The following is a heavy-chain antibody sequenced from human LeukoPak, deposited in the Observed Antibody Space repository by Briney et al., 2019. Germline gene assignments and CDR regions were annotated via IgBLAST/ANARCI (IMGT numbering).Heavy chain of an antibody. J-gene: IGHJ3*02. Sequence: SGTLSLTCTVSGGSISSSSYYWGWIRQPPGKGLEWIGSIYYSGSTYYNPSLKSRVTISVDTSKNQFSLKLSSVTAADTAVYYCARHLLAAAGIGGFDAFDIWGQGTMVAVSS. CDR3: ARHLLAAAGIGGFDAFDI. D-gene: IGHD6-13*01. CDR1: GGSISSSSYY. CDR2: IYYSGST. V-gene: IGHV4-39*01.